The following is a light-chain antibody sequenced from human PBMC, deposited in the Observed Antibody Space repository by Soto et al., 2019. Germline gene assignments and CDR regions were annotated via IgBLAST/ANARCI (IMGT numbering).Light chain of an antibody. J-gene: IGKJ1*01. CDR1: QAISSW. Sequence: DIQMTQSPSTLSASVGDRLTITCRASQAISSWLAWYRQKPGKAPKLLISDASSLESGVPSRVSGSGSGTEFTLTIHSLQPDDFATYYCHQDGRYWTFGQGNKVAIK. CDR3: HQDGRYWT. V-gene: IGKV1-5*01. CDR2: DAS.